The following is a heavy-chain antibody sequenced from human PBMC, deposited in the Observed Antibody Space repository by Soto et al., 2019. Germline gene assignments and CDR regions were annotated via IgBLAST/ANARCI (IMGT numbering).Heavy chain of an antibody. CDR1: GFTFSSYW. Sequence: EVQLVESGGGLVQPGGSLRLSCAASGFTFSSYWMGWVRQTPGKGLEWVANIKQDGSDKYYVDSVKGRFTISRDNAKNSLYLQMSSPRPEDTAVYYCARENYFDYWGQGTLVTVSS. J-gene: IGHJ4*02. CDR2: IKQDGSDK. CDR3: ARENYFDY. V-gene: IGHV3-7*04.